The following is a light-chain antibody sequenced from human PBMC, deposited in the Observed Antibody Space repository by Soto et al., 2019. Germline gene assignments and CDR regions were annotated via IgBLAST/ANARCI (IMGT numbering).Light chain of an antibody. J-gene: IGLJ1*01. CDR3: AAGDDSLNGHV. CDR2: TTN. Sequence: VLTQPHSASGTPGQRVTISCSGSSSNIGTSSVHWFQQLPGTAPKLLISTTNQRPSGVPERFSGSKSGTSASLAISGLQSEVGADYYCAAGDDSLNGHVLETGTKVTVL. V-gene: IGLV1-44*01. CDR1: SSNIGTSS.